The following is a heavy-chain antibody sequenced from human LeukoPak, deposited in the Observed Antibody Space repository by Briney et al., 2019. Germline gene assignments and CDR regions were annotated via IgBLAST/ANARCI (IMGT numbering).Heavy chain of an antibody. CDR1: GYKFSNYW. J-gene: IGHJ5*01. D-gene: IGHD6-6*01. Sequence: GESLKISCQGSGYKFSNYWIAWVRQLPGRGLECMGIIYPDDSDARYSPSFQGQVTFSADKSISTAYLRWSSLKASDTAMYFCARGYSSSGWFDSWGQGTLVTVSS. CDR3: ARGYSSSGWFDS. CDR2: IYPDDSDA. V-gene: IGHV5-51*01.